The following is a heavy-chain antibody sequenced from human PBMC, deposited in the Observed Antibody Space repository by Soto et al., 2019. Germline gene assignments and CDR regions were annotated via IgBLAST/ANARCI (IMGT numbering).Heavy chain of an antibody. CDR1: GFTFSSYA. V-gene: IGHV3-30-3*01. J-gene: IGHJ5*02. CDR3: ARDMEQLVGWFDP. Sequence: GGSLRLSCAASGFTFSSYAMHWVRQAPGKGLEWVAVISYDGSNKYYADSVKGRFTISRDNSKNTLYLQMNSLRAEDTAVYYCARDMEQLVGWFDPWGQGTLVTVSS. CDR2: ISYDGSNK. D-gene: IGHD6-13*01.